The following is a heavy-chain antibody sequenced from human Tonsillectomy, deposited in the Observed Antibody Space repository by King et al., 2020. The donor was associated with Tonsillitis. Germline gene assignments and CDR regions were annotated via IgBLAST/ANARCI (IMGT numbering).Heavy chain of an antibody. D-gene: IGHD1-26*01. Sequence: QLVQSGAEAKKPGSSVKVSCKASGGTFSSYAISWVRQAPGQGLEWMGGIIPIFGTANYAQKFQGRVTITADESTSTDYMELSSLRSEDTAVYYCARVRHSGGYRTPIGSLDYWGQGSLVTVSS. CDR2: IIPIFGTA. CDR1: GGTFSSYA. J-gene: IGHJ4*02. V-gene: IGHV1-69*01. CDR3: ARVRHSGGYRTPIGSLDY.